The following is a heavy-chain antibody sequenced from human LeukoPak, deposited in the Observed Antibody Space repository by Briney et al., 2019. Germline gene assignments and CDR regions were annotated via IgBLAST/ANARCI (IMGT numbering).Heavy chain of an antibody. Sequence: PGGSLRLSCAASGFTFSSYAMHWVRQAPGKGLEWVAVISYDGSNKYYADSVKGRFTISRDNSKNTLYLQMNSLRAEDTAVYYCAKDSVGITLSDAFDIWGQGTMVTVSS. CDR1: GFTFSSYA. CDR2: ISYDGSNK. CDR3: AKDSVGITLSDAFDI. V-gene: IGHV3-30-3*01. J-gene: IGHJ3*02. D-gene: IGHD3-10*01.